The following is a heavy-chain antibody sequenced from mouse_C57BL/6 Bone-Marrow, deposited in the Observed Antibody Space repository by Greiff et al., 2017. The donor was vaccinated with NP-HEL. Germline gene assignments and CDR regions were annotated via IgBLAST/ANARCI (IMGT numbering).Heavy chain of an antibody. CDR1: GFTFSDYG. CDR3: ASKEMDY. CDR2: ISSGSSTI. J-gene: IGHJ4*01. V-gene: IGHV5-17*01. Sequence: EVKLVESGGGLVKPGGSLKLSCAASGFTFSDYGMHWVRQAPEKGLEWVAYISSGSSTIYYADTVKGRFTISRDNAKNTLFLQMTSLRSEDAAMYYCASKEMDYWGQGTSVTVSS.